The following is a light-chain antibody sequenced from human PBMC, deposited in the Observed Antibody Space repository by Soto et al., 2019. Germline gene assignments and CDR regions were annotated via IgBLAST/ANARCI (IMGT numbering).Light chain of an antibody. V-gene: IGKV3-20*01. Sequence: EIVLTQSPGTLSLSPGERATLSCRASQSINSRYLAWYQQKPGQAPRLLIYGVSSRATGIPDRFSGSGSGTDFTLTISRLEPEDFAVYYCQQFGSSPGFTFGPGTKVDIK. CDR3: QQFGSSPGFT. CDR2: GVS. CDR1: QSINSRY. J-gene: IGKJ3*01.